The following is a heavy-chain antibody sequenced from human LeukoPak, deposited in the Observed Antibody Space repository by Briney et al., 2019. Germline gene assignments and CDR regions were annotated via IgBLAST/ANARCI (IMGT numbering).Heavy chain of an antibody. D-gene: IGHD3-22*01. J-gene: IGHJ4*02. V-gene: IGHV5-51*01. CDR3: ARRGGRSSGYHDFDY. Sequence: GESLKISCKGYGYSFTSYWIGWVRQMPGKGLDWMGIIYSGDSDTRYSPSFQGQVTISADKSISTAYLQWSSLKASDTAMYYCARRGGRSSGYHDFDYWGQGTLVTVSS. CDR2: IYSGDSDT. CDR1: GYSFTSYW.